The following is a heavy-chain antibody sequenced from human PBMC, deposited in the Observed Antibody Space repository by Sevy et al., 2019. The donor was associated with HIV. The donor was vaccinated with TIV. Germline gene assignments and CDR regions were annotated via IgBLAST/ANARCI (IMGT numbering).Heavy chain of an antibody. J-gene: IGHJ4*02. Sequence: GESLKISCSASGFIFSNYAMSWVRQAPGKGLEWVSSISGSGDAFYYSDSVKGRFTIYRDDSNNTLYLHLRSLRAEDTALYYCAKYFYGSGNYAFDNWSQGTLVTVSS. V-gene: IGHV3-23*01. CDR1: GFIFSNYA. CDR2: ISGSGDAF. CDR3: AKYFYGSGNYAFDN. D-gene: IGHD3-10*01.